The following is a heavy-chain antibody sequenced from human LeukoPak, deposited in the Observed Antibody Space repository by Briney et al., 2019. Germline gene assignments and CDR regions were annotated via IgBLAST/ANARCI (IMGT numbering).Heavy chain of an antibody. D-gene: IGHD3-3*01. CDR1: GGSISSSSYY. V-gene: IGHV4-39*01. Sequence: PSQTLSLTCTLSGGSISSSSYYWGWIRQPPGKGLGWIGSIYYSGSTYYNPSLKSRVTISVDTSKNQFSLKLSSVTAADTAVYYCARQGITIFGPFDPWGQGTLVTVSS. J-gene: IGHJ5*02. CDR3: ARQGITIFGPFDP. CDR2: IYYSGST.